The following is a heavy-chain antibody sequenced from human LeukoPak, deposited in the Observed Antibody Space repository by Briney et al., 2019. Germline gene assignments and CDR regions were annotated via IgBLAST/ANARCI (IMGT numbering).Heavy chain of an antibody. CDR2: INSDGSST. D-gene: IGHD3-10*01. CDR1: GLTFSSYW. CDR3: ARDGLSGSYDY. J-gene: IGHJ4*02. V-gene: IGHV3-74*01. Sequence: PGGSLRLSCAASGLTFSSYWMHWVRQAPGKGLVWVSRINSDGSSTSYADSVKGRFTISRDNAKNTLYPQMNSLRAEDTAVYYCARDGLSGSYDYWGQGTLVTVSS.